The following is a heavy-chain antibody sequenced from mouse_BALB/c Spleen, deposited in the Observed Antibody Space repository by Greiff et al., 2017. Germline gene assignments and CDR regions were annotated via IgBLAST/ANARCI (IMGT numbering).Heavy chain of an antibody. V-gene: IGHV2-9*02. D-gene: IGHD1-1*01. CDR2: IWAGGST. CDR3: ARDYGSSFDY. Sequence: QVQLKESGPGLVAPSQSLSITCTVSGFSLTSYGVYWVRQPPGKGLEWLGLIWAGGSTNYYSAIMSRLSISKDNSKSQVFLKMNSLQTDDKAMYYCARDYGSSFDYWGQGTTLTVSS. CDR1: GFSLTSYG. J-gene: IGHJ2*01.